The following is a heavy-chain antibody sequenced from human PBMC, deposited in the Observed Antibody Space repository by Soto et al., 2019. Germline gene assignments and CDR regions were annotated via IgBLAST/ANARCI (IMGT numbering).Heavy chain of an antibody. CDR1: GFTFSSNG. V-gene: IGHV3-33*01. CDR3: ARDGSNKPGFYYGMNV. CDR2: IWSDGSNK. Sequence: GGSLRLSCTASGFTFSSNGMHWVRQAPGKGLEWVAVIWSDGSNKYYADSVKGRFTIFRDNSKSTLYLQMNGLRAEDTAVYYCARDGSNKPGFYYGMNVWGQGTTVTVSS. J-gene: IGHJ6*02. D-gene: IGHD6-13*01.